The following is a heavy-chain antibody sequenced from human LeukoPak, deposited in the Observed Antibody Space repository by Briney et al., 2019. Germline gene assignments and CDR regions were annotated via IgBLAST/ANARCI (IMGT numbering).Heavy chain of an antibody. J-gene: IGHJ4*02. V-gene: IGHV4-31*03. CDR1: GGSISSGGYY. Sequence: SQTLSLTCTVSGGSISSGGYYWSWIRQHPGKGLEWIGYIYYSGSTYYNPSLKSRVTISVDTSKNRFSLKLSSVTAADTAVYYCAREVIEDTAMGALDYWGQGTLVTVSS. CDR3: AREVIEDTAMGALDY. CDR2: IYYSGST. D-gene: IGHD5-18*01.